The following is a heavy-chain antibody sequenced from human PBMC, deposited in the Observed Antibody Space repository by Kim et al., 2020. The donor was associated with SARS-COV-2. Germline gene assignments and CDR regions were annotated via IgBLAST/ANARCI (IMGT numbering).Heavy chain of an antibody. Sequence: YADSVKGRFTISRDNSKNTLYLQMNSLRAEDTAVYYCAYGSGSYRYMDVWGKGTTVTVSS. CDR3: AYGSGSYRYMDV. J-gene: IGHJ6*03. V-gene: IGHV3-23*01. D-gene: IGHD3-10*01.